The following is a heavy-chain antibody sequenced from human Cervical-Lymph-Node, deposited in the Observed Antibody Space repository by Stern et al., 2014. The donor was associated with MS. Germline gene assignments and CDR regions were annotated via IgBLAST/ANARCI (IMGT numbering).Heavy chain of an antibody. CDR3: ARRIAIAGSTVDL. V-gene: IGHV1-8*01. D-gene: IGHD6-19*01. Sequence: QVQLVQSGAEVGKPGASVKVSCKASGYTFSDYDINWVRQATGQGLEWMGWMNPNSGNTGYAQKFQGRVTMTRDISISTAYMELSSLRSEDTAVYYCARRIAIAGSTVDLWGQGTLVTVS. CDR1: GYTFSDYD. J-gene: IGHJ5*02. CDR2: MNPNSGNT.